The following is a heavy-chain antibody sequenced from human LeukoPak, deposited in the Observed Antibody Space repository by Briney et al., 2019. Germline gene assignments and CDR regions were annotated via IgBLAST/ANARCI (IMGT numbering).Heavy chain of an antibody. Sequence: GESLKISCKGSEYRFSNYWIGWVRQMPGKGLEWTGIIYPRDSDTRYSPSFQGQVTISADKSISTAYLQWSSPKASDTAMYYCARGTRRDGNILDAFDIWGQGTMVTVSS. J-gene: IGHJ3*02. V-gene: IGHV5-51*01. CDR3: ARGTRRDGNILDAFDI. CDR2: IYPRDSDT. CDR1: EYRFSNYW. D-gene: IGHD5-24*01.